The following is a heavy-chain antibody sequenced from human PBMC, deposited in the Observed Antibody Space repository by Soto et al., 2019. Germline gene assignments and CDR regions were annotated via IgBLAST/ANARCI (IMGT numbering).Heavy chain of an antibody. CDR3: ARSTRLWDSSSWYYFDY. J-gene: IGHJ4*02. D-gene: IGHD6-13*01. CDR1: GGSISSYY. V-gene: IGHV4-59*01. CDR2: IYYSGST. Sequence: SETLSLTCTVSGGSISSYYWSWIRQPPGKGLEWIGYIYYSGSTNYNPSLKSRVTISVDTSKNQFSLKLSSVTAADTAVYYCARSTRLWDSSSWYYFDYWGQGTLVTVSS.